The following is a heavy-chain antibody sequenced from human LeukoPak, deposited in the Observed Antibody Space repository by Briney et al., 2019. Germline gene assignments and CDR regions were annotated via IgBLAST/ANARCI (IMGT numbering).Heavy chain of an antibody. CDR3: VRDNAAADGALDY. CDR2: IWYDGSHR. V-gene: IGHV3-33*01. D-gene: IGHD5-24*01. CDR1: GFTFSSHG. J-gene: IGHJ4*02. Sequence: AGGSLRLSCVASGFTFSSHGMHWVRQAPGKGLEWVAVIWYDGSHRYYPDSVKGRFTISKDNSKNTLFLQMDSLRVDDTAVYYCVRDNAAADGALDYWGQGSLVTVSS.